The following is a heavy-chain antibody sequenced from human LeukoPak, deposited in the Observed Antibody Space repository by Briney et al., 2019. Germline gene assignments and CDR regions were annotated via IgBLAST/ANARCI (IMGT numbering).Heavy chain of an antibody. CDR2: IKQDGSEK. D-gene: IGHD3-22*01. Sequence: GESLKISCKGSGYSFTSYWIGWVRQMPGKGLEWVANIKQDGSEKYYVDSVKGRFTISRDNAKNSLYLQMNSLRAEDTAVYYCASHSSGYYAHFDYWGQGTLVTVSS. J-gene: IGHJ4*02. CDR1: GYSFTSYW. V-gene: IGHV3-7*01. CDR3: ASHSSGYYAHFDY.